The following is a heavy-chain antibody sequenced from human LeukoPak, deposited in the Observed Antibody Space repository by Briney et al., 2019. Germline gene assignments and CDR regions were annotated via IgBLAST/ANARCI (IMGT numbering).Heavy chain of an antibody. J-gene: IGHJ6*04. CDR2: IKQDGSDK. D-gene: IGHD3-10*02. V-gene: IGHV3-7*01. CDR3: AELGITMIGGV. CDR1: GLTFRNYW. Sequence: GGSLRLSCAASGLTFRNYWMSWVRQAPGKGVEWVANIKQDGSDKFYVDSVNGRFTISRDNAKNSLYLQMNSLRAEDTAVYYCAELGITMIGGVWGKGTTVTISS.